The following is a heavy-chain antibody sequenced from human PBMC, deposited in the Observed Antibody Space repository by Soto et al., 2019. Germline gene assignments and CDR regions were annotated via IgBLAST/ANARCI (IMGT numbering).Heavy chain of an antibody. CDR3: ARGGIAARPFGMDV. CDR1: GGSISSYY. CDR2: IYYSGST. Sequence: SETLSLTCAVSGGSISSYYWTWMRQPPGKGLEWIGYIYYSGSTNYNPPLRSRVSISVDTSKNQFSLKLSSVTAADTAMYYCARGGIAARPFGMDVWGQGTTVTVSS. V-gene: IGHV4-59*01. D-gene: IGHD6-6*01. J-gene: IGHJ6*02.